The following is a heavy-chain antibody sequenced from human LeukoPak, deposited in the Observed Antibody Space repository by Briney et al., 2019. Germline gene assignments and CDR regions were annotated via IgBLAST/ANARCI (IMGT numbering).Heavy chain of an antibody. CDR3: ARDGNIAVAGLYYYYGMDV. V-gene: IGHV3-33*01. J-gene: IGHJ6*02. CDR2: IWYDGGNK. D-gene: IGHD6-19*01. CDR1: GFTFSSYG. Sequence: GRSLRLSCAASGFTFSSYGMHWVRQAPGKGLEWVAVIWYDGGNKYYADSVKGRFTISRDNSENTLYLQMNSLRAEDTAVYYCARDGNIAVAGLYYYYGMDVWGQGTTVTISS.